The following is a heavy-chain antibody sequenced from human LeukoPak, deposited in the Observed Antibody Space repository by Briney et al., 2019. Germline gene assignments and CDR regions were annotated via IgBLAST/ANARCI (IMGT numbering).Heavy chain of an antibody. CDR2: IYPGDSEI. CDR3: ARLQGYFYGSGSHEADF. V-gene: IGHV5-51*01. Sequence: GESLKISCKGSGYSFPTYWIGWVRQMPGKGLEWMGFIYPGDSEIRYIPSFQGHVTISVDKSNTTAYVQWSSLEASDSAMYYCARLQGYFYGSGSHEADFWGQGTLVTVSS. CDR1: GYSFPTYW. D-gene: IGHD3-10*01. J-gene: IGHJ4*02.